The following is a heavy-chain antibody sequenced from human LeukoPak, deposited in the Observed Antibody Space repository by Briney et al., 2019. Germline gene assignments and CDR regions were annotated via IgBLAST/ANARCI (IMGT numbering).Heavy chain of an antibody. J-gene: IGHJ4*02. V-gene: IGHV3-23*01. CDR2: ISASGGAT. CDR3: AKVLIRRDGYNTPPSYFDY. D-gene: IGHD5-24*01. CDR1: GFTFLRHG. Sequence: QAGGSLRLSCAASGFTFLRHGMTWFRQAPGKGLEWVSGISASGGATYYADSVKGRFTISRDNSKNTLYLQMNSLRAEDTAVYYCAKVLIRRDGYNTPPSYFDYWGQGTLVTVSS.